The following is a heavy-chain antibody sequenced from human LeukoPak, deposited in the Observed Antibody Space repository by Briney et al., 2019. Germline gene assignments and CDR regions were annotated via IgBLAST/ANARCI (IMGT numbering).Heavy chain of an antibody. Sequence: GGSLRLSCAVSGVTLSNYGMSWVRQAPGKGVEWVAGISGSGGSTNYADSVKGRFTISRDSPKNTLYLQMNSLRAEDTAVYFCAKRGVVIRVILVGFHKEANYFDSWGKGTTVTVSS. CDR3: AKRGVVIRVILVGFHKEANYFDS. J-gene: IGHJ4*03. CDR2: ISGSGGST. CDR1: GVTLSNYG. D-gene: IGHD3-22*01. V-gene: IGHV3-23*01.